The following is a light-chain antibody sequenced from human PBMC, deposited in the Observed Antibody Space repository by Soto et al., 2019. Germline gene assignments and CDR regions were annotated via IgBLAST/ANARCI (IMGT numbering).Light chain of an antibody. Sequence: QSALTQPASVSGSPGQSITISCFGTSNDIGAFIYVSWYQQHPGKAPKLILYNVSNRPSGVSPRFSGSKSGNTASLTISGLQADDEAEYSCNSHTTAGIHVFGTGTKLTVL. V-gene: IGLV2-14*03. CDR3: NSHTTAGIHV. CDR1: SNDIGAFIY. J-gene: IGLJ1*01. CDR2: NVS.